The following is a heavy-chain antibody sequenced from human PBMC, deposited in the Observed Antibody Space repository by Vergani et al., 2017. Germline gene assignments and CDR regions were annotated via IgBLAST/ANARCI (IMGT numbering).Heavy chain of an antibody. CDR2: TYFMSKWYN. J-gene: IGHJ6*03. Sequence: QVQLQQSGPGLVKASQTLSLTCAISGDSVSSNSAAWNWIRQSPSRGLEWLGRTYFMSKWYNDYAASVKSRMTINSDTSKNLFSLQLQSVTPEDTAVYYCAREDISLTVEGANYMDIWGKGTTVTVSS. V-gene: IGHV6-1*01. CDR1: GDSVSSNSAA. CDR3: AREDISLTVEGANYMDI. D-gene: IGHD3-22*01.